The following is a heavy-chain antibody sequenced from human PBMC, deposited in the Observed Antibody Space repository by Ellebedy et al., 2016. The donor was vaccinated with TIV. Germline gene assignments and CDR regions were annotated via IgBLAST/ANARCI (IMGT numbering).Heavy chain of an antibody. J-gene: IGHJ5*02. Sequence: GESLKISXPASGFTFSSYGMHWVRQAPGKGLEWVAVISYDGSNKYYADSVKGRFTISRDNSKNTLYLQMNSLRAEDTAVYYCAKLHPPWGQGTLVTVSS. CDR1: GFTFSSYG. CDR3: AKLHPP. CDR2: ISYDGSNK. V-gene: IGHV3-30*18.